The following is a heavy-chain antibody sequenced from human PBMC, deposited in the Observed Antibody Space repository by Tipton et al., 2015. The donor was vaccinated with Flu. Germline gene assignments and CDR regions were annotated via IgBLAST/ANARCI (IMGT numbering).Heavy chain of an antibody. CDR2: IRSKAYGGTT. V-gene: IGHV3-49*04. CDR3: TRDGLYCSGGSCYFRDAFDI. J-gene: IGHJ3*02. CDR1: GFTFGDYA. Sequence: RSLRLSCTASGFTFGDYAMSWVRQAPGKGLEWVGFIRSKAYGGTTEYAASVKGRFTISRDDSKSIAYLQMNSLKTEDTAVYYCTRDGLYCSGGSCYFRDAFDIWGQGTMVTVSS. D-gene: IGHD2-15*01.